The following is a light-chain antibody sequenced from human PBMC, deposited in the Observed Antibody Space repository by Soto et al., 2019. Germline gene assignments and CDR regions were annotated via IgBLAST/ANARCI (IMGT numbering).Light chain of an antibody. CDR3: QQFNNYPIT. CDR2: DAS. J-gene: IGKJ5*01. Sequence: AIQLTQSTSSLSASLGDRVTITWGASQGISSALAWYQQKPGKAPKLLIYDASSLESGVPSRFSGSGYGTDFNLTISSLQTEDFATYYCQQFNNYPITFGQGTRLEIK. V-gene: IGKV1D-13*01. CDR1: QGISSA.